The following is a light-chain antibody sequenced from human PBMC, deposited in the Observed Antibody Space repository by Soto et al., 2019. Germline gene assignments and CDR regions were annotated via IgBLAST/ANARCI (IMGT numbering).Light chain of an antibody. CDR1: QGICSW. J-gene: IGKJ4*01. Sequence: EIQLTHPPFPLSASVGVRVTFSCRGSQGICSWLGWYQQKPGKAPKLMLYAASILQSGVPPRFSGSGSGTDFTLTISSLLPEDVATFYCQQANSFPCTFRGGTKVEIK. CDR3: QQANSFPCT. V-gene: IGKV1D-12*01. CDR2: AAS.